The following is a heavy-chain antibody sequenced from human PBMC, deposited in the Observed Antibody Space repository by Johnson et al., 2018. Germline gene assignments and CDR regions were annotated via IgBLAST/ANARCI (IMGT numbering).Heavy chain of an antibody. CDR3: AKAPHGRGIAFDI. J-gene: IGHJ3*02. Sequence: VQLQESGGGLVQPGGSLRLSCAASGFTFSSYAMSWVRQAPGKGLEWVSAISGSSSSYIYYADSVKGRFTISRDNAKNSLYLQLNSLRAEDTAFYYCAKAPHGRGIAFDIWGQGTMFIVSS. CDR2: ISGSSSSYI. D-gene: IGHD5-24*01. CDR1: GFTFSSYA. V-gene: IGHV3-23*01.